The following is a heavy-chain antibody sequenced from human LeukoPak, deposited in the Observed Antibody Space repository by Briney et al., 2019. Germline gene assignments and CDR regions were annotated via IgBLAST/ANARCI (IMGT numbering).Heavy chain of an antibody. J-gene: IGHJ4*02. V-gene: IGHV3-15*01. CDR3: TTGPLWFGELRYFDY. D-gene: IGHD3-10*01. Sequence: GGSLRLSCAASGCTFSNAWMSWVRQAPGKGLEWVGRIKSKTDGGTTDYAAAVKGRFTISRDDSKNTLYLQMNSLKTEDTAVYYCTTGPLWFGELRYFDYWGQGTLVTVSS. CDR1: GCTFSNAW. CDR2: IKSKTDGGTT.